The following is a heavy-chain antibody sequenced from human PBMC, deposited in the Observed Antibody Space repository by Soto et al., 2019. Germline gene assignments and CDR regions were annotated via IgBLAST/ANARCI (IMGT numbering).Heavy chain of an antibody. D-gene: IGHD6-6*01. CDR3: ARETNPYSSSSHAFDI. CDR1: GITFSSYS. Sequence: EVQLVESGGGLVKPGGSLRLSCAASGITFSSYSMNWVRQAPGKGLEWVSSISSTGTYIDYADSVKVRFTISRDNAKNSLFLQMDSLRAEDAALYYCARETNPYSSSSHAFDIWGQGTMVTVSS. CDR2: ISSTGTYI. V-gene: IGHV3-21*01. J-gene: IGHJ3*02.